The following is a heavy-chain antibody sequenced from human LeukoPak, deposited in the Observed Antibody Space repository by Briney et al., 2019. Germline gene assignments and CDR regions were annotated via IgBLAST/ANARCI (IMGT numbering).Heavy chain of an antibody. V-gene: IGHV1-8*02. D-gene: IGHD2-8*01. CDR2: MNPNSGNT. J-gene: IGHJ6*02. CDR3: ARARYCTNGVCSPYYYYGMDV. Sequence: ASVKVSCKASGYTFTSYGISWVRQAPGQGLEWMGWMNPNSGNTGYAQKFQGRVTMTRNTSISTAYMELSSLRSEDTAVYYCARARYCTNGVCSPYYYYGMDVWGQGTTVTVSS. CDR1: GYTFTSYG.